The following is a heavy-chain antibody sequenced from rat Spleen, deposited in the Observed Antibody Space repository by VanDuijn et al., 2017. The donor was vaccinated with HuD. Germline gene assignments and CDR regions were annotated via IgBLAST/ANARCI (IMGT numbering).Heavy chain of an antibody. CDR3: TCLGQPEDY. CDR1: GFTFNNYW. CDR2: ISPSGGST. J-gene: IGHJ2*01. Sequence: EVHLVESGGGLVQPGRSLKLSCVASGFTFNNYWMTWIRQAPGKGLEWVASISPSGGSTYYRDSVKGRFTVSRDNAKSTLYLQMNSLRSEDTATYYCTCLGQPEDYWGQGVMVTVSS. D-gene: IGHD3-7*01. V-gene: IGHV5-31*01.